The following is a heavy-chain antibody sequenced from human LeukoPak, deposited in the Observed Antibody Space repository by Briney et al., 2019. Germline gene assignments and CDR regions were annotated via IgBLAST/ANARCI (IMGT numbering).Heavy chain of an antibody. CDR3: ARRGGLGYCSSTSCPWVPNWFDP. Sequence: PGESLKISCKGSGYSFTSYWIGWVRQMPGKGLEWMGIIYPGDSDTRYSPSFQGQVTISADKSISTAYLQWSSLKASDTAMYYCARRGGLGYCSSTSCPWVPNWFDPWGQGTLVTVSS. CDR1: GYSFTSYW. D-gene: IGHD2-2*01. J-gene: IGHJ5*02. CDR2: IYPGDSDT. V-gene: IGHV5-51*01.